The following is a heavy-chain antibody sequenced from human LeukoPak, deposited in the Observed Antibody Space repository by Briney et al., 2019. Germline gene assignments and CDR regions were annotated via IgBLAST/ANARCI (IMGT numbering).Heavy chain of an antibody. CDR3: ARDPARYYDILTGDYYYYGMDV. Sequence: SETLSLTCTVSGGSTSSYYWSWIRPPAGKGLEWIGRIYTSGSTNYNPSLKSRVTISVDTSKNQFSLKLSSVTAADTAVYYCARDPARYYDILTGDYYYYGMDVWGQGTTVTVSS. CDR2: IYTSGST. D-gene: IGHD3-9*01. V-gene: IGHV4-4*07. CDR1: GGSTSSYY. J-gene: IGHJ6*02.